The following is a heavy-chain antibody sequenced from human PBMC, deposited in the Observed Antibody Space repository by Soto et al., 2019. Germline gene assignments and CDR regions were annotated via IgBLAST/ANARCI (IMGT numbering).Heavy chain of an antibody. CDR1: GFSFSSYA. J-gene: IGHJ6*03. V-gene: IGHV3-23*01. CDR2: ISGSGGST. D-gene: IGHD3-3*01. Sequence: GGSLRLSCAASGFSFSSYAVSWVRQAPGKGLEWVSAISGSGGSTYYADSVKGRFTISRDNSKNTMYLQMNSLKAEDTAVYYCAKDLSSCYYFCTRVFPTRHYYMDVWGKGTTVTVSS. CDR3: AKDLSSCYYFCTRVFPTRHYYMDV.